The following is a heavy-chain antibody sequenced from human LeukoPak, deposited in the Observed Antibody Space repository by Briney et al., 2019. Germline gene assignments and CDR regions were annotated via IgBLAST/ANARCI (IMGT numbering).Heavy chain of an antibody. D-gene: IGHD3-10*01. CDR3: AREILGGFTPGAY. CDR2: IHRSGSP. CDR1: LDSTTSNF. Sequence: SETLSLTCTVSLDSTTSNFWSWVRQPPGKGLEWIGEIHRSGSPNYNPSLQSRVTISIDRSRNQIVLELSSVTAADTAVYYCAREILGGFTPGAYWGQGTLVTVSS. V-gene: IGHV4-4*02. J-gene: IGHJ4*02.